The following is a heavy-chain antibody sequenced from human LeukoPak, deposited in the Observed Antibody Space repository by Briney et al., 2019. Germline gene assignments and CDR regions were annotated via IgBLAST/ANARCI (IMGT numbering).Heavy chain of an antibody. CDR2: INHSGST. D-gene: IGHD3-3*01. J-gene: IGHJ4*02. Sequence: PSETLSLTCAVYGGSSSGYYWSWIRQPPGKGLEWIGEINHSGSTNYNPSLKSRVTISVDTSKNQFSLKLSSVTAADTAVYYCARGPPSKDYDFWSGYYSGYYFDYWGQGTLVTVSS. CDR1: GGSSSGYY. CDR3: ARGPPSKDYDFWSGYYSGYYFDY. V-gene: IGHV4-34*01.